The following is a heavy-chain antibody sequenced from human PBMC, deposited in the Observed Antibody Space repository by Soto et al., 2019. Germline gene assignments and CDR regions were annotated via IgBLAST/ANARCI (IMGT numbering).Heavy chain of an antibody. Sequence: QVQLVESGGGLVKPGGSLRLSCAASGFTFSDYYMSWIRQAPGKGLEWVSYISSSGSTIYYADSVKGRFTISRDNAKNSLYLQMNSLRAEDTAVYYCAREGDYYDSSGYALGSYWYFDLWGRGTLVTVSS. D-gene: IGHD3-22*01. CDR2: ISSSGSTI. CDR1: GFTFSDYY. J-gene: IGHJ2*01. CDR3: AREGDYYDSSGYALGSYWYFDL. V-gene: IGHV3-11*01.